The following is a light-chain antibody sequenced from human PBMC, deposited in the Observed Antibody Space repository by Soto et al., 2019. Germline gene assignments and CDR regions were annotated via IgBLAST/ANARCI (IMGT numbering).Light chain of an antibody. J-gene: IGKJ3*01. Sequence: DIQMTQSPSSVFASIGDRVTITCRASKIIGSWLAWYQQKPGIAPTLLIYATSSLQNGVPSSFSGIGSGSDFPLTITILQAEDSATFYCQQANSFPFTFGPGTKVDIK. CDR1: KIIGSW. V-gene: IGKV1-12*02. CDR3: QQANSFPFT. CDR2: ATS.